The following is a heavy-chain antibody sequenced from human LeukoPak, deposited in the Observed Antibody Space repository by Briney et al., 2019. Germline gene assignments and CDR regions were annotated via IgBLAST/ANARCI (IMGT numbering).Heavy chain of an antibody. V-gene: IGHV1-8*01. CDR2: MNPNSGNT. Sequence: ASVKVSCKASGYTFTSYDINWVRQATGQGLEWMGWMNPNSGNTGYAQKFQGRVTTTRNTSISTAYMELSSLRSEDTAVYYCARRVMDCSSTSCSNWFDPWGQGTLVTVSS. CDR1: GYTFTSYD. D-gene: IGHD2-2*01. J-gene: IGHJ5*02. CDR3: ARRVMDCSSTSCSNWFDP.